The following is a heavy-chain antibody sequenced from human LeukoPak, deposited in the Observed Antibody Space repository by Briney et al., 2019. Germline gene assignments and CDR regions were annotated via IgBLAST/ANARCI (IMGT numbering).Heavy chain of an antibody. CDR3: ARGRGYDFWSGYYIPDAFDI. J-gene: IGHJ3*02. D-gene: IGHD3-3*01. Sequence: SETLSLTCTVYGGSISSSSYYWGWIRLPPGKGLEWIGSIYYSGSTYYNPSLKSRVTISVDTSKNQFSLKLSSVTAADTAVYYCARGRGYDFWSGYYIPDAFDIWGQGTMVTVSS. CDR1: GGSISSSSYY. V-gene: IGHV4-39*07. CDR2: IYYSGST.